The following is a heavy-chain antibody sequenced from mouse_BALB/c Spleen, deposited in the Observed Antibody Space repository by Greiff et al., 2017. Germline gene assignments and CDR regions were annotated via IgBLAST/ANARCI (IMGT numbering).Heavy chain of an antibody. J-gene: IGHJ1*01. CDR1: GFTFSSYT. V-gene: IGHV5-12-2*01. D-gene: IGHD1-1*01. Sequence: EVMLVESGGGLVQPGGSLKLSCAASGFTFSSYTMSWVRQTPEKRLEWVAYISNGGGSTYYPDTVKGRFTISRDNAKNTLYLQMSSLKSEDTAMYYCARGKIYYGSIHWYFDVWGAGTTVTVSS. CDR2: ISNGGGST. CDR3: ARGKIYYGSIHWYFDV.